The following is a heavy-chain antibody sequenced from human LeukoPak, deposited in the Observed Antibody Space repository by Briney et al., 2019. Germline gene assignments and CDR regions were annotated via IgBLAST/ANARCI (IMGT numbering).Heavy chain of an antibody. D-gene: IGHD6-25*01. CDR3: ATVGGFRSSGSWFDR. Sequence: ASVKVSCKVSGYTLTELSMHWVRQAPGKGLEWMGGFDPEDGETIYAQRFQGRVTMTEDTSTDTAYMELSRLRSEDTAVYYCATVGGFRSSGSWFDRWGQGTLVTVSS. CDR2: FDPEDGET. V-gene: IGHV1-24*01. CDR1: GYTLTELS. J-gene: IGHJ5*02.